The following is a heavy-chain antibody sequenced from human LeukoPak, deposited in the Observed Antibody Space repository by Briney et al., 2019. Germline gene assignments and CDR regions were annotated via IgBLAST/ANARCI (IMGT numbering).Heavy chain of an antibody. CDR1: GFTVGSTY. CDR3: ARPTLDN. V-gene: IGHV3-53*01. J-gene: IGHJ4*02. Sequence: GGSLRLSCAASGFTVGSTYISWVRQAPGKGLEWVSVIYSGGSTKYADSVKARFTISTDNSKNTVYLQMNNLRAEDTAVYYCARPTLDNWGPGTLVTVSS. CDR2: IYSGGST.